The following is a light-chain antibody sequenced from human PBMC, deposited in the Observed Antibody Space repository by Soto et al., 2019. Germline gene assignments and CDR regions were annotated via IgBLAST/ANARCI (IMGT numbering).Light chain of an antibody. CDR3: NSYTSSSTRV. J-gene: IGLJ1*01. CDR2: DVS. CDR1: SSDVGRYNH. V-gene: IGLV2-14*01. Sequence: QSALTQPASVSGSPGQSITISCTGTSSDVGRYNHVSWYQQHPGKAPKLLIYDVSNRPSGVSNRFSGSKSGNTASLTISGLQAEDEADYYCNSYTSSSTRVFGTGTKVTVL.